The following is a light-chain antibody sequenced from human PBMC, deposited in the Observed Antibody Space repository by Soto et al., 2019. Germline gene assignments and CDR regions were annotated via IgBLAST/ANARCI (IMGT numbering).Light chain of an antibody. Sequence: DIVMTQSPDSLAVSLGERATINCKSSQSVFYSSNNKNFLTWYQQKPGQPPKMLLYWASTRESGVPDRLSGSGSGTDFTLPISSLQAEDVAVYYCQQYYTTPYTFGQGTKLQIK. V-gene: IGKV4-1*01. CDR2: WAS. CDR1: QSVFYSSNNKNF. CDR3: QQYYTTPYT. J-gene: IGKJ2*01.